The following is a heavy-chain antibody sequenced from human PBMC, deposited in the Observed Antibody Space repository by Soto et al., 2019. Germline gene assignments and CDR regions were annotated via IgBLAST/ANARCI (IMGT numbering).Heavy chain of an antibody. J-gene: IGHJ6*01. CDR1: GYTFTGYY. CDR3: ARDRVAAMGYYYYDGRDG. D-gene: IGHD6-13*01. V-gene: IGHV1-2*02. Sequence: ASVKVSCKASGYTFTGYYMHWVRQAPGQGLEWMGWINPNSGGTNYAQKFQGRVTMTRDTSIRTAYMELSRLRCDDTAVYYCARDRVAAMGYYYYDGRDGGGQGTTVLVSS. CDR2: INPNSGGT.